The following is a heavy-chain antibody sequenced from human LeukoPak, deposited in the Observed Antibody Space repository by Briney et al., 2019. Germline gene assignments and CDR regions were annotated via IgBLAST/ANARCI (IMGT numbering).Heavy chain of an antibody. CDR3: ARGYNGANWFDP. Sequence: GGSLRLSCAASGFTFSNYWMSWARQAPGKRLEWVANMKQDGIEKYYMDSVKGRFTISRDNAKNSLYLQMNSLRAEDTAVYYCARGYNGANWFDPWGQGTLVTVSS. J-gene: IGHJ5*02. CDR2: MKQDGIEK. CDR1: GFTFSNYW. V-gene: IGHV3-7*05. D-gene: IGHD1-14*01.